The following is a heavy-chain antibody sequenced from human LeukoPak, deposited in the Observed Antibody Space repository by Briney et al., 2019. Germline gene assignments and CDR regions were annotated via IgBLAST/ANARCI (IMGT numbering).Heavy chain of an antibody. D-gene: IGHD2-2*01. Sequence: ASVKVSCKASGYTFTGYYMHWVRQAPGQGLEWMGIINPSGGSTSYAQKFQGRVTMTRNTSISTAYMELGSLRSEDTAVYYCARGVVPAAIPIDYWGQGTLVTVSS. V-gene: IGHV1-46*01. J-gene: IGHJ4*02. CDR2: INPSGGST. CDR3: ARGVVPAAIPIDY. CDR1: GYTFTGYY.